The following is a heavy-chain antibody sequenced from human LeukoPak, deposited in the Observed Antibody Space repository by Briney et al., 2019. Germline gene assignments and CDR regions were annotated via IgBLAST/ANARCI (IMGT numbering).Heavy chain of an antibody. CDR2: INPNSGDT. V-gene: IGHV1-2*02. J-gene: IGHJ4*02. Sequence: ASVTVSCKASGYTLTDYYIHWLRQAPGQGLEWVGWINPNSGDTKYTQIFEGRVDMTRDMSANTAYMEMSRLTSDDTAVYYWARDVSFFRGRAGVYYRFDLWGQETLVTVSS. D-gene: IGHD3-10*01. CDR3: ARDVSFFRGRAGVYYRFDL. CDR1: GYTLTDYY.